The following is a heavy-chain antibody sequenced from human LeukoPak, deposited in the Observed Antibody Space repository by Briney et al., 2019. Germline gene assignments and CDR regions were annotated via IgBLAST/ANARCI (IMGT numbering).Heavy chain of an antibody. CDR2: INPNSGGT. D-gene: IGHD4-17*01. CDR1: GYTFTGYY. CDR3: ARAIGDQLVYFDY. Sequence: ASVKLSCTASGYTFTGYYMHWVRQAPGQGLEWVGWINPNSGGTNYAQKFQGRVTMTRDTSISTAYMELSRLRSDDTAVYYCARAIGDQLVYFDYWGQGTLVTVSS. V-gene: IGHV1-2*02. J-gene: IGHJ4*02.